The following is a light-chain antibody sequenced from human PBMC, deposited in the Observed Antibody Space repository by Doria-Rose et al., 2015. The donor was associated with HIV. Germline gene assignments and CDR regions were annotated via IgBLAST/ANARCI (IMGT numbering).Light chain of an antibody. CDR2: EDY. V-gene: IGLV6-57*02. J-gene: IGLJ2*01. CDR1: SGSIASNF. CDR3: QSYDSSTVV. Sequence: LTQPPSVSESPGKTVTISCTGSSGSIASNFVQWYQQRPGSAPTTVIYEDYQRPSGVPDRFSGSIDSSSNSASLTISGLKTEDEADYYCQSYDSSTVVFGGGTKLTVL.